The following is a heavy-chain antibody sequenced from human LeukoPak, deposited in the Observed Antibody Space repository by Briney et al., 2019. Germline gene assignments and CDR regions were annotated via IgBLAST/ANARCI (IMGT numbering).Heavy chain of an antibody. Sequence: GGSLRLSCAASGFTFNNAWMSCVRQAPGKGLEWIGRIKSQAAGGTTDYAAPVRGIFTISRDDSQNALYLQMNSLQTEDTAVYYCTTDASPYCTNGKCYTGGNFDYWGQGTLVTVSS. J-gene: IGHJ4*02. CDR2: IKSQAAGGTT. CDR3: TTDASPYCTNGKCYTGGNFDY. V-gene: IGHV3-15*01. CDR1: GFTFNNAW. D-gene: IGHD2-8*01.